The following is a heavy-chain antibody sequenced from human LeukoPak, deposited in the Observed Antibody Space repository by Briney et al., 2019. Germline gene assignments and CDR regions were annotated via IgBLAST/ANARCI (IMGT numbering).Heavy chain of an antibody. CDR3: ASSAFYYYDSSGYPVDC. CDR2: ISSSSSYI. J-gene: IGHJ4*02. Sequence: GGSLRLSCAASGFTFSTYSMNWVRQAPGKGLEWVSSISSSSSYIYYADSVKGRFTISRDNAKNSLYLQMNSLRAEDTAVYYCASSAFYYYDSSGYPVDCWGQGTLVTVSS. V-gene: IGHV3-21*01. D-gene: IGHD3-22*01. CDR1: GFTFSTYS.